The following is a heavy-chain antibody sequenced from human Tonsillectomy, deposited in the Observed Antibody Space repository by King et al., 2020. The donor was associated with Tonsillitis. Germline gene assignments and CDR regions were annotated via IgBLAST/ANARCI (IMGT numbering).Heavy chain of an antibody. Sequence: VQXVESGXXXVXXGXSLXLXCAASGFTFSSYSMNWVXQAPGKGLEWVSYISSSSRTIHYADSVKGRFTISRDNAKNSLYLQMNSLRDEDTAVYFCARIRATVVTHVDYWGQGTQVTVSS. V-gene: IGHV3-48*02. CDR2: ISSSSRTI. CDR1: GFTFSSYS. J-gene: IGHJ4*02. CDR3: ARIRATVVTHVDY. D-gene: IGHD4-23*01.